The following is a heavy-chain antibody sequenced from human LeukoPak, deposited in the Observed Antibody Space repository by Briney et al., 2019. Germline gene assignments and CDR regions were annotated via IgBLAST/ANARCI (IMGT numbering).Heavy chain of an antibody. D-gene: IGHD5-12*01. Sequence: SVKVSCKASGATFSSYAISWVRQAPGQGLEWMGGIIPIFGTANYAQKFQGRVTITADESTSTAYMELSSLRSEDTAVYYCARDPWTNSDYDGFDYWGQGTLVAVSS. CDR1: GATFSSYA. CDR3: ARDPWTNSDYDGFDY. V-gene: IGHV1-69*13. J-gene: IGHJ4*02. CDR2: IIPIFGTA.